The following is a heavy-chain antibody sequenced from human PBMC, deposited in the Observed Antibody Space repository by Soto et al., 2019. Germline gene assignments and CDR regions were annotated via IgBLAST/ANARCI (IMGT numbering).Heavy chain of an antibody. D-gene: IGHD5-12*01. CDR2: IRSKAYGGTT. Sequence: HPGGSLRLSCTASGFTFGDYAMSWVRQAPGKGLEWVGFIRSKAYGGTTEYAASVKGRFTISRDDSKSIAYLQMNSLKTEDTAVYYCTRSGDSGYDSYFDYWGQGTLVTVSS. J-gene: IGHJ4*02. V-gene: IGHV3-49*04. CDR1: GFTFGDYA. CDR3: TRSGDSGYDSYFDY.